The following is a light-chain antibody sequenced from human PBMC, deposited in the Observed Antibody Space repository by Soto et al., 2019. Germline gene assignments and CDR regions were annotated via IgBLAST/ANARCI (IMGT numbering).Light chain of an antibody. CDR1: QSISSW. CDR3: QQYNYWGT. V-gene: IGKV1-5*03. Sequence: DIQMTQSPSTLSASVGDRVTITCRASQSISSWLAWYQQKPGKAPKLLIYKASSLESGVPSRFSGSGSGTEFTLTISSLQPDDFATYYCQQYNYWGTFGQGTKVEIK. J-gene: IGKJ1*01. CDR2: KAS.